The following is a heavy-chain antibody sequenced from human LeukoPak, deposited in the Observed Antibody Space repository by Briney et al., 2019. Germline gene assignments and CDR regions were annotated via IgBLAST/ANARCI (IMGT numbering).Heavy chain of an antibody. CDR3: ARISNYDILTGNDFDY. Sequence: ASVKVSCKASGYTFTSYAMHWVRQAPGQRLEWMGWINAGNGNTKYSQESQGRVTITRDTSTSTAYMELRSLRSDDTAVYYCARISNYDILTGNDFDYWDQGTLVTVSS. J-gene: IGHJ4*02. CDR2: INAGNGNT. CDR1: GYTFTSYA. V-gene: IGHV1-3*01. D-gene: IGHD3-9*01.